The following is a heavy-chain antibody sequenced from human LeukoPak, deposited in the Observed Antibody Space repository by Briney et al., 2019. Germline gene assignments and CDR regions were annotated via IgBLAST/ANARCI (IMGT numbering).Heavy chain of an antibody. D-gene: IGHD3-22*01. CDR3: ASGKYYYDDSASINRASRTAPDT. CDR1: GGSISSYY. V-gene: IGHV4-4*07. CDR2: IYTSGST. J-gene: IGHJ3*02. Sequence: SETLSLTCTVSGGSISSYYWSWIRQPAGKGLEWIGRIYTSGSTNYNPSLKSRVTMSVDTSKNQFSLKLSSVTAADTAVYYCASGKYYYDDSASINRASRTAPDTWAQGTMVTVSS.